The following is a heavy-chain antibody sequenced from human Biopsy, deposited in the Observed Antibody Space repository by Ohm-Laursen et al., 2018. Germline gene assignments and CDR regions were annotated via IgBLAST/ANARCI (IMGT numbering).Heavy chain of an antibody. V-gene: IGHV2-70*04. CDR3: ARIPILVVPAAIVYRHRRHLQGLDV. CDR1: RDSISNYYW. Sequence: TLSLTCSVSRDSISNYYWTWIRQPPGKALEWLARIVWDDAKVYSESLKTRLTISKGTSENHVVLTLSDVAPVDTATYYCARIPILVVPAAIVYRHRRHLQGLDVWGQGTTVIVSS. J-gene: IGHJ6*02. CDR2: IVWDDAK. D-gene: IGHD2-2*02.